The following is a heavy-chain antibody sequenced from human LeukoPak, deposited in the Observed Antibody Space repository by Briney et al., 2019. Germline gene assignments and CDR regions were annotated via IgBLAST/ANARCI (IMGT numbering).Heavy chain of an antibody. D-gene: IGHD5-12*01. CDR3: ARDRGYGDYPDY. CDR1: GGSISSYY. J-gene: IGHJ4*02. CDR2: IYYSGST. V-gene: IGHV4-59*01. Sequence: SETLSLTCTVSGGSISSYYWSWIRQPPGKGLEWIGYIYYSGSTNYNPSLKSRVTISVDTSKNQFSLKLSSVTAADTAVYYCARDRGYGDYPDYWGQGTLVTVSS.